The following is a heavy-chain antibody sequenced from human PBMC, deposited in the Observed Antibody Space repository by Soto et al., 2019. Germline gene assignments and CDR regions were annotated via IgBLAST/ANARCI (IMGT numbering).Heavy chain of an antibody. J-gene: IGHJ4*02. CDR2: IYYSGST. V-gene: IGHV4-31*03. Sequence: QVQLQESGPGLVKPSQTLSLTCTVSGGSISSGGYYWSWIRQHPGKGREWIGYIYYSGSTYYNPSLKSRVTISVDTSKNQFSLKLSSVTAADTAVYYCAREARFGELFGFDYWGQGTLVTVSS. CDR3: AREARFGELFGFDY. D-gene: IGHD3-10*01. CDR1: GGSISSGGYY.